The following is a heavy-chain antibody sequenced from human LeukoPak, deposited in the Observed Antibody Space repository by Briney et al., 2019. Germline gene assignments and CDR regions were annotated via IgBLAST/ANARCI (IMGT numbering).Heavy chain of an antibody. CDR1: GYSISSGYY. V-gene: IGHV4-38-2*02. CDR3: ARRANSGSTKGAFDI. Sequence: SETLSLTCTVSGYSISSGYYWGWMRQPPGKGLDWIGSIYHSGSTYYTASLKSRVTISADTSKNQFSLMLNSLTAADTAVYYCARRANSGSTKGAFDIWGQGTMVTVSS. J-gene: IGHJ3*02. CDR2: IYHSGST. D-gene: IGHD1-26*01.